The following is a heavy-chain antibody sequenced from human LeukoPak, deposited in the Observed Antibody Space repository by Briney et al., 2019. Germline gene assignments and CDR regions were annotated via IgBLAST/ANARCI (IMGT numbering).Heavy chain of an antibody. CDR2: INGGGGTT. Sequence: QSGGSLRLSCAASGFTFTTSSMSWVRQAPGKGLEWVSAINGGGGTTYYADSVGGRFAISRDNSKNTLYLQMNSLRAEDTAVYYCVKPPMIRGVDYFDYWGQGTLVTVSS. CDR1: GFTFTTSS. J-gene: IGHJ4*02. D-gene: IGHD3-10*01. CDR3: VKPPMIRGVDYFDY. V-gene: IGHV3-23*01.